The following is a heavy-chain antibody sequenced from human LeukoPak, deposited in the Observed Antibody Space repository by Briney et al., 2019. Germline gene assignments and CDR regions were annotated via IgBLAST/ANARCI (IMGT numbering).Heavy chain of an antibody. Sequence: SETLSLTCTVSGGSISSSSYYWGWIRQPPGKGLEWIGSIYYSGSTYYNPSLKSRVTISVDTSKNQFSLKLSSVTAADTAVYYCARQLQLWFHLDYWGQGTLVTVSS. CDR2: IYYSGST. V-gene: IGHV4-39*01. D-gene: IGHD5-18*01. J-gene: IGHJ4*02. CDR1: GGSISSSSYY. CDR3: ARQLQLWFHLDY.